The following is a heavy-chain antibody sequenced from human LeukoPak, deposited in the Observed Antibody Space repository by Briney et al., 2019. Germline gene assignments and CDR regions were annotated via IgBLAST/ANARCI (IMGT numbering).Heavy chain of an antibody. D-gene: IGHD3-16*01. CDR1: GYTFTSYD. Sequence: ASVKVSCKASGYTFTSYDINWVRQASGQGLEWMGWTKPNSGNTGYAQNFQGRVTMTRDTSTRTAYMELSSLRSEDTAVYYCARAPPGGDIDYWGQGTLVTVSS. CDR3: ARAPPGGDIDY. CDR2: TKPNSGNT. J-gene: IGHJ4*02. V-gene: IGHV1-8*01.